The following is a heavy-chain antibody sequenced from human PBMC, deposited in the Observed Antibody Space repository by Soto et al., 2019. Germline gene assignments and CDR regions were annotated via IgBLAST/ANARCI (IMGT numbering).Heavy chain of an antibody. Sequence: SVKASCKASGGPFSSCAIRWVRQAPGQGLEWMGGIIPIFGTANYEQKFQGRVTITADESTSTAYMELNNLRNEDTAVYHCTTDSADIVVVPATFGMDVWGQGTTVTVSS. CDR3: TTDSADIVVVPATFGMDV. J-gene: IGHJ6*02. D-gene: IGHD2-2*01. V-gene: IGHV1-69*13. CDR1: GGPFSSCA. CDR2: IIPIFGTA.